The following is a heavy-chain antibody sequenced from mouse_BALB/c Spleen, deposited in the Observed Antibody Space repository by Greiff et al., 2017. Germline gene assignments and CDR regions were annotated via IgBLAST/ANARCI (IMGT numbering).Heavy chain of an antibody. CDR2: IWSGGST. V-gene: IGHV2-2*02. CDR3: AKGNYDYAMDY. D-gene: IGHD2-1*01. Sequence: VKLEESGPGLVQPSQSLSITCTVSGFSLTSYGVHWVRQSPGKGLEWLGVIWSGGSTDYNAAFISRLSISKDNSKSQVFFKMNSLQANDTAIYYCAKGNYDYAMDYWGQGTSVTVSS. J-gene: IGHJ4*01. CDR1: GFSLTSYG.